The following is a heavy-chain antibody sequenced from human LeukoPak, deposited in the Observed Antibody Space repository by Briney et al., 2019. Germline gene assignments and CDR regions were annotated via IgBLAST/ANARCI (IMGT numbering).Heavy chain of an antibody. CDR2: ISAYNGNT. CDR3: ARDRRLLSGTYERVYYFDC. J-gene: IGHJ4*02. Sequence: GASVKVSCKASGYTFTSYGISWVRQAPGQGLEWMGWISAYNGNTNYAQKLQGRVTMTTDTSTSTAYMELRSLRSDDTAVYYCARDRRLLSGTYERVYYFDCWGQGTLVTASS. CDR1: GYTFTSYG. D-gene: IGHD3-3*01. V-gene: IGHV1-18*01.